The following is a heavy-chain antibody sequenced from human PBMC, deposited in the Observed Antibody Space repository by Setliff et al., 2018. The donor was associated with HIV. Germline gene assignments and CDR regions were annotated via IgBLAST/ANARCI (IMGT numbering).Heavy chain of an antibody. CDR3: ARGLIAATGTWFDP. Sequence: SETLSLTCAVSGFSINSGYSWDWIRQSPGKGLEWIGALYNSGSTYYNPSLKSRVTISVDTSKNHFSLKLTSVTAADTAVYYCARGLIAATGTWFDPWGQGTRVTSPQ. D-gene: IGHD6-13*01. CDR2: LYNSGST. CDR1: GFSINSGYS. V-gene: IGHV4-38-2*01. J-gene: IGHJ5*02.